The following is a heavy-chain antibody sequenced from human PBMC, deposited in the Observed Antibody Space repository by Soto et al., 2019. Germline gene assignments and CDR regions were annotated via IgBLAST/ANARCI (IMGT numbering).Heavy chain of an antibody. CDR3: ARVAVVVVAARDNWFDP. D-gene: IGHD2-15*01. V-gene: IGHV4-34*01. CDR1: GGSFSGYY. J-gene: IGHJ5*02. CDR2: INHSGST. Sequence: QVQLQQWGAGLLKPSETPSLTCAVYGGSFSGYYWCWIRQPPGKGLEWIGEINHSGSTNYNPSLKSRVTISVDTSKNQFSLKLSSVTAADTAVYYCARVAVVVVAARDNWFDPWGQGTLDTVSS.